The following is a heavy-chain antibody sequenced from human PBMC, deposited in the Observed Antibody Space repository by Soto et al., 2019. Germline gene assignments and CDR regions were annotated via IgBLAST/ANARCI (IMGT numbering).Heavy chain of an antibody. CDR2: MYHSGST. CDR1: DDSSRIGYY. CDR3: ARVADYDVWSGYYKPYYFDY. D-gene: IGHD3-3*01. J-gene: IGHJ4*02. V-gene: IGHV4-38-2*02. Sequence: TLSLTCSVADDSSRIGYYWGLIRQAPGKGLDYIGSMYHSGSTDYNPSLKSRVTISVDTSKNQFSLRLSSVTAADTAVYYCARVADYDVWSGYYKPYYFDYWGQGTLVTVSS.